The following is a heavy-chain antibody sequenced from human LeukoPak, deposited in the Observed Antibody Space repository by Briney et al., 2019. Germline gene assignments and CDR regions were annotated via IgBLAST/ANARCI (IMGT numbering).Heavy chain of an antibody. Sequence: GGSLRLSCAASGFTFSSYAMSWVRQAPGKGLEWVSALSGSGGSAYYADSVKGRFTISRGNSKNTLYLQMNSLRAEDTAVYYCAKGRYDSSGSNWAAWGQGTLVTVSS. J-gene: IGHJ4*02. D-gene: IGHD3-22*01. V-gene: IGHV3-23*01. CDR2: LSGSGGSA. CDR1: GFTFSSYA. CDR3: AKGRYDSSGSNWAA.